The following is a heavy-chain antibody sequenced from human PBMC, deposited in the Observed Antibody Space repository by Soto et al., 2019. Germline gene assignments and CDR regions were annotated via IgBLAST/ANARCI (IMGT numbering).Heavy chain of an antibody. CDR3: ARSLEGWFDP. J-gene: IGHJ5*02. CDR1: GGSISSSNC. Sequence: SETLSLTCGVSGGSISSSNCWSLVRQPPGKGLEWIGEIYHSGSTNYNPSPKSRVTISVDKSKNQFSLKLSSVTAADTAVYYCARSLEGWFDPWGQGTLVTVSS. CDR2: IYHSGST. V-gene: IGHV4-4*02.